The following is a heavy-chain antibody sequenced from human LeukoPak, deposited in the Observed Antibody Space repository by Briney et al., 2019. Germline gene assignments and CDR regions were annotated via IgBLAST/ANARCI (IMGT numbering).Heavy chain of an antibody. J-gene: IGHJ4*02. D-gene: IGHD2-2*01. Sequence: GGSLRLSCAASGFTFSSYAMSWVRQAPGKGLEWVSTISDSGGSIYYADSMKGRFTISRDNSKNTLYLQMNSLRAEDTAVYYCAKSGPYCSSTTCNYFDYWGQGTLVTVSS. CDR1: GFTFSSYA. V-gene: IGHV3-23*01. CDR3: AKSGPYCSSTTCNYFDY. CDR2: ISDSGGSI.